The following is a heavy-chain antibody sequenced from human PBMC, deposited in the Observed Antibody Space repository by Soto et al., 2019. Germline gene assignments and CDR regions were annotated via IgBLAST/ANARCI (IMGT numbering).Heavy chain of an antibody. Sequence: SETLSLTCAVYGGSFSGYYWSWIRQPPGKGLEWIGEINHSGSTNYNPSLKSRVTISVDTSKNQFSLKLSSVTAADTAVYYCARVGYYGSGSYYVRYNWFDPWGQGTLVTVSS. CDR1: GGSFSGYY. D-gene: IGHD3-10*01. J-gene: IGHJ5*02. CDR3: ARVGYYGSGSYYVRYNWFDP. CDR2: INHSGST. V-gene: IGHV4-34*01.